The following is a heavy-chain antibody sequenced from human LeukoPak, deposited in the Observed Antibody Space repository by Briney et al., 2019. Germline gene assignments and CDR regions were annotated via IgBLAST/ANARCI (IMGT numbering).Heavy chain of an antibody. CDR1: GFNFGSYS. V-gene: IGHV3-23*03. Sequence: GGSLRLSCAASGFNFGSYSMTWVRQAPGKGLEWVSVIYSGGNTYYADSVKGRFTISRDNSKNTLYLQMNSLRADDTAVYYCAKLLGGVGLSNWFDPWGQGTLVTVSS. D-gene: IGHD3-16*01. J-gene: IGHJ5*02. CDR3: AKLLGGVGLSNWFDP. CDR2: IYSGGNT.